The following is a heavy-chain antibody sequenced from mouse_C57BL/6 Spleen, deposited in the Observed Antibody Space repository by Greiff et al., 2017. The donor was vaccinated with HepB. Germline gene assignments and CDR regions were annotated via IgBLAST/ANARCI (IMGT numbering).Heavy chain of an antibody. CDR2: INSDGGST. V-gene: IGHV5-2*01. D-gene: IGHD2-3*01. Sequence: EVQGVESGGGLVQPGESLKLSCESNEYEFPSHDMSWVRKTPEKRLELVAAINSDGGSTYYPDTMERRFIISRDNTKKTLYLQMSILSSEDTALYHCARLGDGYPAWFAYWGQGTLVTVSS. CDR3: ARLGDGYPAWFAY. CDR1: EYEFPSHD. J-gene: IGHJ3*01.